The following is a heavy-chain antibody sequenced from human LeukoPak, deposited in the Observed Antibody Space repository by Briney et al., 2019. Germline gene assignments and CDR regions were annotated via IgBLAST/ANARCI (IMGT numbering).Heavy chain of an antibody. CDR3: ARDTGMDIVVVAYWFDP. CDR2: INPNSGGT. V-gene: IGHV1-2*02. J-gene: IGHJ5*02. Sequence: GASVKVSCKASGYTFTGYYMRWVRQAPGQGLEWMGWINPNSGGTNYAQKFQGRVTMTRDTSISTAYMELSRLRSDDTAVYYCARDTGMDIVVVAYWFDPWGQGTLVTVSS. D-gene: IGHD2-2*03. CDR1: GYTFTGYY.